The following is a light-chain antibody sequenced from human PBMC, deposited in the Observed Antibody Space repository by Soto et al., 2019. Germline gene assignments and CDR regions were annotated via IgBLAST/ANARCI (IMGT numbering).Light chain of an antibody. V-gene: IGKV1-5*01. CDR3: QQYNPNSPTWT. Sequence: DIQMTQSPSTLSASVGDRVTITCRASQDINNWLAWYQQEPGKAPKLLIYDASTLEGGVPSRFSGSGSGTAFTLTISSLQPDDFATYYCQQYNPNSPTWTFGQGTKVDFK. CDR1: QDINNW. CDR2: DAS. J-gene: IGKJ1*01.